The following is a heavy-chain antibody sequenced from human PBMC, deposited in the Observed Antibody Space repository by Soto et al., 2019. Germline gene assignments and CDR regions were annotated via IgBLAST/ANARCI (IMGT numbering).Heavy chain of an antibody. CDR2: IYTIGIT. CDR3: AGERPGDPYYFDY. V-gene: IGHV4-4*07. J-gene: IGHJ4*02. CDR1: FGSSSSYY. Sequence: ETLSPTCTVSFGSSSSYYWSWIRQPAGKGLEWIGRIYTIGITNYNPSLKSRVTMSVDTSKNQFSLKLSSVTAADTAVYYCAGERPGDPYYFDYWGQGPLVTVSS. D-gene: IGHD3-10*01.